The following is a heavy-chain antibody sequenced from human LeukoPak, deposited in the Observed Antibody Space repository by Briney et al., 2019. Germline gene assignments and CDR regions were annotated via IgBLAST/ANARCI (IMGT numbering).Heavy chain of an antibody. J-gene: IGHJ4*02. CDR2: IRDSGGRT. CDR3: ATRGVVIRVILVGFHKEAYYFDS. V-gene: IGHV3-23*01. D-gene: IGHD2-21*01. CDR1: GITLSNYG. Sequence: GGSLTLSCAVSGITLSNYGMSWARQAPGKGLEWVAGIRDSGGRTNYADSVEGRFTISRENPQYRLYLQMNSLRAEDTAVYFCATRGVVIRVILVGFHKEAYYFDSWGQGALVTVSS.